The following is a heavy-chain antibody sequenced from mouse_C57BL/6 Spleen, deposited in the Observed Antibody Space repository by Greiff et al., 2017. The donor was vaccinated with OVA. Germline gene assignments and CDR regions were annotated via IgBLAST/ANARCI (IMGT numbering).Heavy chain of an antibody. CDR2: IYPGSGNT. V-gene: IGHV1-76*01. CDR3: ARGGSTVVRYFDV. D-gene: IGHD1-1*01. Sequence: QVQLQQSGAELVRPGASVKLSCKASGYTFTDYYINWVKQRPGQGLEWIARIYPGSGNTYYNEKFKGKATLTAEKSPSTAYMQLSSLTSEDSAVYFCARGGSTVVRYFDVWGTGTTVTVSS. CDR1: GYTFTDYY. J-gene: IGHJ1*03.